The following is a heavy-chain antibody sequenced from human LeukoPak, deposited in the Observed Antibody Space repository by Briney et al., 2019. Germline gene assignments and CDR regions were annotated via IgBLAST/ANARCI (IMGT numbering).Heavy chain of an antibody. CDR2: INPSGGST. V-gene: IGHV1-46*01. CDR3: ASTYDSSGYLDY. D-gene: IGHD3-22*01. CDR1: GYTFTSYY. J-gene: IGHJ4*02. Sequence: ASVKVSCKASGYTFTSYYMHWVRQAPGQGLSWMGIINPSGGSTSYAQKFQGRVTMTRDTSTSTVYMELSSLRSEDTAVYCCASTYDSSGYLDYWGQGTLVTVSS.